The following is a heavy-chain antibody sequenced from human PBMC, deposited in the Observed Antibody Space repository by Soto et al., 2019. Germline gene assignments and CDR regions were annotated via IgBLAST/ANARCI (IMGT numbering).Heavy chain of an antibody. D-gene: IGHD6-13*01. CDR2: INAGNGNT. Sequence: ASVKVSCKASGYTFTSYAMHWVRQAPGQRLEWMGWINAGNGNTKYSQKFQGRVTITRDTSASTAYMELSSLRSEDTAVYYCAREGSGIAAAATSYYYYYYGMEVWGQGTTVTVS. J-gene: IGHJ6*02. CDR3: AREGSGIAAAATSYYYYYYGMEV. CDR1: GYTFTSYA. V-gene: IGHV1-3*01.